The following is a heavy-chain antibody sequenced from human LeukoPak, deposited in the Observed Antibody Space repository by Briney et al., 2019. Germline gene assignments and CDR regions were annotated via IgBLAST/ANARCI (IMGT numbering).Heavy chain of an antibody. CDR1: GGSISSYY. CDR3: ARCSGGSCALDY. D-gene: IGHD2-15*01. J-gene: IGHJ4*02. CDR2: IYYSGST. V-gene: IGHV4-59*01. Sequence: SETLSLTCTVSGGSISSYYWSWIRQPPGKGLEWIGYIYYSGSTNYNPSLKSRVTISVDTSKNQFSLKLSSVTAADTAVYYCARCSGGSCALDYWGQGTLVTVSS.